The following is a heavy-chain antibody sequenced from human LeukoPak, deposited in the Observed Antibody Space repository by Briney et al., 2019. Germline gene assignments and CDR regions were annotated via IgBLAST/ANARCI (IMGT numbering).Heavy chain of an antibody. CDR3: ARGTAQSWYFDL. J-gene: IGHJ2*01. V-gene: IGHV3-13*01. D-gene: IGHD2-21*02. CDR1: GFTFSSYD. CDR2: IGTAGDT. Sequence: GGSPRLSCAASGFTFSSYDMHWVRQATGKGLEWVSAIGTAGDTYYPGSVKGRFTISRENAKNSLYLQMNSLRAGDTAVYYCARGTAQSWYFDLWGRGTLVTVSS.